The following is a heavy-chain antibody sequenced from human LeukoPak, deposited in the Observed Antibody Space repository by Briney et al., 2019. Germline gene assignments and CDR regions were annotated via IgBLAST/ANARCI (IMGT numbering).Heavy chain of an antibody. V-gene: IGHV1-18*01. CDR2: ISAYNGNT. D-gene: IGHD3-10*01. Sequence: ASVKVSCKASGYTFTSYGISWVRQAPGQGLEWMGWISAYNGNTNYAQKLQGRVTMTTDTSTSTAYMELRSLRSEDTAVYYCARGDVWFGELLSNWFDPWGQGTLVTVSS. CDR3: ARGDVWFGELLSNWFDP. CDR1: GYTFTSYG. J-gene: IGHJ5*02.